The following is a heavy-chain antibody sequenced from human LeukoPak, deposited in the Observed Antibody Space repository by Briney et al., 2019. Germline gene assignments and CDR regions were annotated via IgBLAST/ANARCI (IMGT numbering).Heavy chain of an antibody. V-gene: IGHV1-18*01. CDR1: GYIFISYG. CDR2: ISAYNGNT. J-gene: IGHJ4*02. D-gene: IGHD5-12*01. Sequence: ASVKVSCKASGYIFISYGISWVRQAPGQGLEWMGWISAYNGNTNYAQKLQGRVTMTTDTSTNTAYMELRSLRSDDTAVYCCARGEWLRLGPDTNYFDYWGQGTLVTVSS. CDR3: ARGEWLRLGPDTNYFDY.